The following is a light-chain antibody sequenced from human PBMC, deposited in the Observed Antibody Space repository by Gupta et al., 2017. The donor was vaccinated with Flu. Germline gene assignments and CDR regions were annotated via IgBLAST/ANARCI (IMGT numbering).Light chain of an antibody. Sequence: PSSLSASVGDRVTITCRASQSISSYLNWYQQKPGKAPKLLIYAASRLQSGVPSRFSGSGSGTDFTLTISSLQPEDFATYYCQQRYSTPWTFGQGTKVEIK. CDR1: QSISSY. J-gene: IGKJ1*01. CDR3: QQRYSTPWT. CDR2: AAS. V-gene: IGKV1-39*01.